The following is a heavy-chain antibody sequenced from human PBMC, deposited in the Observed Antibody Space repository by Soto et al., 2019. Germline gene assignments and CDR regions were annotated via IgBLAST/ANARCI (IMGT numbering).Heavy chain of an antibody. V-gene: IGHV3-30*18. CDR3: AKDPNWNYYFDF. J-gene: IGHJ4*02. D-gene: IGHD1-7*01. CDR2: ISYDGSNK. CDR1: GLTFISYG. Sequence: GGPLRLSCAASGLTFISYGMHWVRQAPGKGLEWVAVISYDGSNKYYADSVKGRFTISRDNSKNTLYLQMNSLKAEDTAVYYCAKDPNWNYYFDFWGQGTLVTVSS.